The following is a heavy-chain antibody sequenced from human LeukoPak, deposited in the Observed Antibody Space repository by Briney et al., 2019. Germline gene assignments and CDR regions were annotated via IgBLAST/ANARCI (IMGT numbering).Heavy chain of an antibody. J-gene: IGHJ5*02. Sequence: KASETLSLTCAVYGGSFSGYYWSWIRQPPGKGLEWIGEINHSGSTNYNPSLKRRVTISVDTSKDQFSLKLSSVTAADTAVYYCARDFRWQQLVFWFDPWGQGTLVTVSS. CDR1: GGSFSGYY. CDR2: INHSGST. CDR3: ARDFRWQQLVFWFDP. D-gene: IGHD6-13*01. V-gene: IGHV4-34*01.